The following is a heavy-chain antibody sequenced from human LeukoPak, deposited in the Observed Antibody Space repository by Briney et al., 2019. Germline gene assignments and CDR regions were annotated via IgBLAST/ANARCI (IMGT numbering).Heavy chain of an antibody. V-gene: IGHV3-30-3*01. CDR3: AREYGPRLWFGEDDAFDI. CDR1: GFTFSTFA. Sequence: PGGSLRLSCAASGFTFSTFAIHWIRQAPGKGLEWVAVISYGGNNKYYADSVKGRFTISRDNSKNTLYLQMNSLRAEDTAVYYCAREYGPRLWFGEDDAFDIWGQGTMVTVSS. CDR2: ISYGGNNK. J-gene: IGHJ3*02. D-gene: IGHD3-10*01.